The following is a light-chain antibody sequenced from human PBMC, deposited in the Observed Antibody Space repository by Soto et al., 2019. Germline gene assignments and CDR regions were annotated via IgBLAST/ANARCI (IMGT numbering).Light chain of an antibody. CDR3: QQYDYWWT. CDR1: QSVTSN. Sequence: EVVMTQSPATLSVSPGERATLSCRASQSVTSNLAWYQQKPGQAPRLLIYSASARATGVPARFSGSGSGTEFTLTISSLQSEDFGIYYCQQYDYWWTFGQGTKVDI. V-gene: IGKV3-15*01. J-gene: IGKJ1*01. CDR2: SAS.